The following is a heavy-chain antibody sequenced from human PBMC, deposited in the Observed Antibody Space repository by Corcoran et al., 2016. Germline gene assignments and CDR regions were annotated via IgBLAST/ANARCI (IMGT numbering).Heavy chain of an antibody. CDR3: ARDAAVATAMVQKTDAADYFDY. CDR2: INPNSGGT. CDR1: GFTFTGYY. J-gene: IGHJ4*02. D-gene: IGHD5-18*01. Sequence: QVQLVQSGAEVKKPGASVKVSCKASGFTFTGYYMHWVRQAPGQGLEWMGWINPNSGGTNYAQKFQGRVTMTRDTSISTAYMELSRLRSDDTAVYYCARDAAVATAMVQKTDAADYFDYGGQGTLVTVSA. V-gene: IGHV1-2*02.